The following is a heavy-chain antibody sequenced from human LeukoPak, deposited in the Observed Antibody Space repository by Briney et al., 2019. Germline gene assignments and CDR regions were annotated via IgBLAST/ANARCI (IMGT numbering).Heavy chain of an antibody. CDR2: IYYSGST. D-gene: IGHD3-22*01. CDR3: ARRRYYDSSGYFFFDY. CDR1: GGSISHYY. V-gene: IGHV4-59*12. Sequence: SETLSLTCTVSGGSISHYYWSWTRQPPGKGLEWIGYIYYSGSTNYNPSLKSRVTISVDTSKNQFSLKLSSVTAADTAVYYCARRRYYDSSGYFFFDYWGQGTLVTVSS. J-gene: IGHJ4*02.